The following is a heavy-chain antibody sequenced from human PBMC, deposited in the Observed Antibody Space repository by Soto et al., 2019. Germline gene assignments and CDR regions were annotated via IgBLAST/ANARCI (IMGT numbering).Heavy chain of an antibody. CDR1: GGSFSGYQ. V-gene: IGHV4-34*01. CDR2: INDSGNI. D-gene: IGHD3-10*01. J-gene: IGHJ6*03. CDR3: ARGVILWFGELSRRGGYYYYMGV. Sequence: QVQLQQWGAGLLKPSETLSLTCAVYGGSFSGYQWSWIRQTPGKGLEWIGEINDSGNINYNPSLKSRVTSLNDTPKKQISLKLSSVTAAVTAVYYCARGVILWFGELSRRGGYYYYMGVWGKGTTVTVSS.